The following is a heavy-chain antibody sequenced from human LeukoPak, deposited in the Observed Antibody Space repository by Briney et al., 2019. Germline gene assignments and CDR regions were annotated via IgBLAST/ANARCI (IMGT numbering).Heavy chain of an antibody. CDR1: GYTFTSHS. D-gene: IGHD3-22*01. CDR3: ARRTYYDGCGSWDY. Sequence: SAVKVSCKTSGYTFTSHSISGVEQAPGQGLEGMGWINTYNGNTNYAQNLQGRVTMTTDTSTGTVYMDLRSLRPDGTAVYYCARRTYYDGCGSWDYWGQGTLVSVSS. J-gene: IGHJ4*02. CDR2: INTYNGNT. V-gene: IGHV1-18*01.